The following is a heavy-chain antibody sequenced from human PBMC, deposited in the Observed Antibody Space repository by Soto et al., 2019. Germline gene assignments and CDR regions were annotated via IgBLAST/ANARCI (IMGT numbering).Heavy chain of an antibody. Sequence: GGSLRLSCEASGFTFSYYSLSWVRQSPGKGLEWVAVISYDGSNRYYVDSVKGRFTISRDNSKNTIYLQMNSLRAEDTAIYICVRFGRLAHKVDFWGQGTLVTVSS. CDR3: VRFGRLAHKVDF. V-gene: IGHV3-30-3*01. J-gene: IGHJ4*02. CDR1: GFTFSYYS. D-gene: IGHD3-3*01. CDR2: ISYDGSNR.